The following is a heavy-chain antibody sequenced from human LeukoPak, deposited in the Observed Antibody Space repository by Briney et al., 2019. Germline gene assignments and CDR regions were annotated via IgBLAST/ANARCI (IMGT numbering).Heavy chain of an antibody. CDR1: GFTFSSYW. CDR2: FSGSGGTT. Sequence: GGSLRLSCAASGFTFSSYWMGWVRQAPGKGLEWVSGFSGSGGTTYYADSVKGRFTISRDNSKNTLYLQMNSLRAEDTAVYYCANGNRCTSPNCLGYYYFYMDVWGKGTTVTVSS. V-gene: IGHV3-23*01. D-gene: IGHD2-8*01. CDR3: ANGNRCTSPNCLGYYYFYMDV. J-gene: IGHJ6*03.